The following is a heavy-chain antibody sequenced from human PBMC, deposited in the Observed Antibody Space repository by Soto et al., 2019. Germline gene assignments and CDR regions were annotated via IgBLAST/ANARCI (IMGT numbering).Heavy chain of an antibody. V-gene: IGHV3-23*01. CDR1: GFTFSSYA. Sequence: EVQLLESGGGLVQPGGSLRLSCAASGFTFSSYAMSWVRQAPGKRLEWVSAISGSGGSTYYADSVKGRFTISRENSKNPLYLQMNSLRAEETAVYYCAKEVVPAALINWFDPWGQGTLVTVSS. CDR2: ISGSGGST. D-gene: IGHD2-2*01. CDR3: AKEVVPAALINWFDP. J-gene: IGHJ5*02.